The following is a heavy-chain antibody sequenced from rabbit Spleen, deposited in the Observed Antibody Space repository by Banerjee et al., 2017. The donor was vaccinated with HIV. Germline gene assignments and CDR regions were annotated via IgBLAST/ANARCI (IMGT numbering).Heavy chain of an antibody. CDR3: ARDLVAVIGWNFNL. V-gene: IGHV1S40*01. Sequence: QSLEESGGDLVKPGASLTLTCTASGVSFSSNNYMCWVRQAPGKGLEWIACMDTGSSGFTYFASWAKGRFTISKSSSTTVTLQMTSLTAADTATYFCARDLVAVIGWNFNLWGQGTLVTVS. CDR2: MDTGSSGFT. J-gene: IGHJ4*01. CDR1: GVSFSSNNY. D-gene: IGHD1-1*01.